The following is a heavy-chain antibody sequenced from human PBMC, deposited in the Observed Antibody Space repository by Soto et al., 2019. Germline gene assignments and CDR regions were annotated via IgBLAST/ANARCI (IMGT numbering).Heavy chain of an antibody. CDR2: IKQDGSEK. V-gene: IGHV3-7*01. CDR1: GFTFSSYW. J-gene: IGHJ3*02. Sequence: GESLKISCAVSGFTFSSYWISWVRQAPGKGLEWVAHIKQDGSEKNYVDSVKGRFTISRDNAKDSLSLQMNSLRAEDTAVYYCARHSGEAFDIWGQGTMVTVSS. D-gene: IGHD1-26*01. CDR3: ARHSGEAFDI.